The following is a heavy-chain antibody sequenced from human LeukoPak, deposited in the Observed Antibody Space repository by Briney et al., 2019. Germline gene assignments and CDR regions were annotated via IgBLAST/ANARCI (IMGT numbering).Heavy chain of an antibody. J-gene: IGHJ4*02. D-gene: IGHD3-22*01. CDR1: GFTFSSYA. CDR2: ISGSGGST. V-gene: IGHV3-23*01. CDR3: AKDFYDSSGYYFDY. Sequence: GGSLRLSCAASGFTFSSYAMSWVRQAPGKGLEWVSAISGSGGSTYYADSVKGRFTISRDNSKNTLYLQMNSLRAEDTAVYHCAKDFYDSSGYYFDYWGQGTLVTVSS.